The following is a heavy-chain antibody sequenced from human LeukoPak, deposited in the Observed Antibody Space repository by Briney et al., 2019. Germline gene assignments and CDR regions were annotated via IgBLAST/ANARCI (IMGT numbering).Heavy chain of an antibody. CDR2: IRNNENST. D-gene: IGHD6-13*01. V-gene: IGHV3-64*04. CDR1: GFTFSNFV. J-gene: IGHJ4*02. CDR3: ATEIAAAGPFDY. Sequence: GGSLRLSCSASGFTFSNFVMHWVRQAPGKGLEYVSAIRNNENSTYYADSVKGRFTISRDNSKKTLYLQMNSLRAEDTAVYYCATEIAAAGPFDYWGQGTLVTVSS.